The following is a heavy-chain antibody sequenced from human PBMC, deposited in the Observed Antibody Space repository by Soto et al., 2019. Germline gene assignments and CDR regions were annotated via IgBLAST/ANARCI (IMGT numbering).Heavy chain of an antibody. CDR2: ISYDGSNK. V-gene: IGHV3-30*18. J-gene: IGHJ4*02. Sequence: GGSLRLSCAASGFTFSSYGMHWVRQAPGKGLEWVAVISYDGSNKYYADSVKGRFTISRDNSKNTLYLQMNSLRAEDTAVYYCAKDVGKDIVLKGSFDYWGQGTLVTVSS. CDR1: GFTFSSYG. D-gene: IGHD2-8*01. CDR3: AKDVGKDIVLKGSFDY.